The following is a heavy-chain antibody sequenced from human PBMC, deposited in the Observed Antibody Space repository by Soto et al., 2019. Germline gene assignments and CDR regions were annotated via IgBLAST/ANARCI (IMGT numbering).Heavy chain of an antibody. CDR2: IYPDDPDT. CDR3: ARQRRDASDGCFLCPMDV. V-gene: IGHV5-51*01. CDR1: GSPFSTYW. D-gene: IGHD2-2*01. J-gene: IGHJ6*02. Sequence: PGESLKISCQSSGSPFSTYWVAWVRQTPGKALEWMGLIYPDDPDTRYNPSFRGQVTISAEKSTSTVSLHWRSLKASDTATYYCARQRRDASDGCFLCPMDVWGQGTTVTVSS.